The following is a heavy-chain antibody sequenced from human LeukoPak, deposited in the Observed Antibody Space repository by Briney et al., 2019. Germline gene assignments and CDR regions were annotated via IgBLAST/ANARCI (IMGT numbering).Heavy chain of an antibody. CDR1: GFTFSSYA. CDR3: AKDAYYDYVWGSSRFDP. J-gene: IGHJ5*02. Sequence: GGSLRLSCAASGFTFSSYAMSWVRQAPGKGLEWVSAISGSGGSTYYADSVKGRFTISRDNSKNTLYLQTNSLRAEDTAVYYCAKDAYYDYVWGSSRFDPWGQGTLVTVSS. V-gene: IGHV3-23*01. CDR2: ISGSGGST. D-gene: IGHD3-16*01.